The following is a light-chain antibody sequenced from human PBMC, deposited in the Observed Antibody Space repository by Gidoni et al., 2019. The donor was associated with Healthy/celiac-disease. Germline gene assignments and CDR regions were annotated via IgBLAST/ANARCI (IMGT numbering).Light chain of an antibody. J-gene: IGKJ1*01. CDR1: QSISSY. CDR3: QQSYSTPWT. V-gene: IGKV1-39*01. Sequence: DIRMTQSPSSRSASVVDRVTITGRASQSISSYLNWYQQKPGKAPKLLIYAASSLQSGVPSRFSGSGSGTDFTLTISSLQPEDFATYYCQQSYSTPWTFGQGTKVEIK. CDR2: AAS.